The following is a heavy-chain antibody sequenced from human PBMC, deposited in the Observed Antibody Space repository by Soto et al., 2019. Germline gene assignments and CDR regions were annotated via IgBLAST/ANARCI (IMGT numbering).Heavy chain of an antibody. CDR1: SGSISTYY. D-gene: IGHD6-13*01. CDR2: IYYSGRT. CDR3: ARYAGSSWFDN. J-gene: IGHJ4*02. Sequence: SETLSLTCTVSSGSISTYYWSCIRQPPGKGLEWIGYIYYSGRTNYNPSLKSRVTISLDTSRNQFSLKLSSVTAADTAVYYCARYAGSSWFDNWGQGTPVTVSS. V-gene: IGHV4-59*01.